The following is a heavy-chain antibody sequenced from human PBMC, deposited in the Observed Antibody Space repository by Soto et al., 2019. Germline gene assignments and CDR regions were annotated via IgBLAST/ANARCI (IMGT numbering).Heavy chain of an antibody. Sequence: PSETLSLTCTVSGGSVSSGSYYWSWIRQPPGKGLEWIGYIYYSGSTNYNPSLKSRVTISVDTSKNQFSLKLSSVTAADTAVYYCAVFDYGGNDTYYYYYGMDVWGQGTTVTVSS. CDR1: GGSVSSGSYY. CDR2: IYYSGST. D-gene: IGHD4-17*01. J-gene: IGHJ6*02. CDR3: AVFDYGGNDTYYYYYGMDV. V-gene: IGHV4-61*01.